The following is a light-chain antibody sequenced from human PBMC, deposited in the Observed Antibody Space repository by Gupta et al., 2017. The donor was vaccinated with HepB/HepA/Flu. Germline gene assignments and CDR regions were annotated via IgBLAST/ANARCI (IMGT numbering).Light chain of an antibody. CDR2: EVS. CDR1: SSDVSRYPR. Sequence: QSALTQPRSVSGSPGQTVTISCTGTSSDVSRYPRCSWYQQPPDTAPKLMIYEVSNRPSGVPDRFSGSKSGNTASLTISGLQAEDEADYYCCSYAGTFYVFGTGTTVTVL. V-gene: IGLV2-11*01. CDR3: CSYAGTFYV. J-gene: IGLJ1*01.